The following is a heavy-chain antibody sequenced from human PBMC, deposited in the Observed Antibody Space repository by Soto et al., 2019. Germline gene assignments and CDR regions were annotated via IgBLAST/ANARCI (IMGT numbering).Heavy chain of an antibody. D-gene: IGHD2-2*01. Sequence: EVQLVESGGGLVKPGGSLRLSCTASGFSFDSYYMNWVRQAPGRGLEWVSSISSSDYYKYYADSVKGRFTIPRDNAKNSLLLQMNSLRAEDTAVYYCARADTDIVVVPALFDPWGQGTLVTVSS. V-gene: IGHV3-21*01. J-gene: IGHJ5*02. CDR2: ISSSDYYK. CDR3: ARADTDIVVVPALFDP. CDR1: GFSFDSYY.